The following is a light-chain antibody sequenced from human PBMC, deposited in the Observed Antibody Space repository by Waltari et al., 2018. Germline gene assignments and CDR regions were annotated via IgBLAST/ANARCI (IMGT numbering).Light chain of an antibody. CDR2: DNF. CDR1: RSNIADYY. J-gene: IGLJ3*02. Sequence: QSVLTQPPSISAAAGQTVTLSCSGTRSNIADYYVSWYQQVPEQAPKIPIYDNFKRPSGVSDRFSGSKSGTSATLVITGLQTGDEADYFCGTWDASLTAWVFGGGTRLSVL. CDR3: GTWDASLTAWV. V-gene: IGLV1-51*01.